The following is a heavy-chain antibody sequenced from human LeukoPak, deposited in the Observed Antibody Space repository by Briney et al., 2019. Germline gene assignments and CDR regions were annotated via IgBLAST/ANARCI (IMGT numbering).Heavy chain of an antibody. D-gene: IGHD3-22*01. CDR3: AREYYDNSGGEDAFDI. J-gene: IGHJ3*02. V-gene: IGHV1-69*04. CDR1: GYTFTRYG. CDR2: IIPILGIA. Sequence: GASVKVSCKASGYTFTRYGISWVRQAPGQGLEWMGRIIPILGIANYAQKFQGRVTITADKSTSTAYMELSSLRFEDTAVYYCAREYYDNSGGEDAFDIWGPGTMVTVSS.